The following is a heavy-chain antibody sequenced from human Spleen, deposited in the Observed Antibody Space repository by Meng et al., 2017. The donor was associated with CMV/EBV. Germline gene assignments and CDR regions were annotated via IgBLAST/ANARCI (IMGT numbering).Heavy chain of an antibody. CDR1: SGWYH. Sequence: SGWYHWRWSRQHPGKGLECIGYIYYSGSTYYNPFLKCLVTISVDTSKNQFSLKLSSVTAADTAVYYCARIGYCSSTSCSPTGTFDYWGQGTLVTVSS. CDR2: IYYSGST. CDR3: ARIGYCSSTSCSPTGTFDY. D-gene: IGHD2-2*01. J-gene: IGHJ4*02. V-gene: IGHV4-31*01.